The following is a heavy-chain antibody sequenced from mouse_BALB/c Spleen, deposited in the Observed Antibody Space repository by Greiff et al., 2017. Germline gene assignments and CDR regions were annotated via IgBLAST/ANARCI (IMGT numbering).Heavy chain of an antibody. Sequence: EVQGVESGAELVRPGALVKLSCKASGFNIKDYYMHWVKQRPEQGLEWIGWIDPENGNTKYDPKFQGKATITADTSSNTAYLQLSSLTSEDTAVYYCARELLRPLYAMDYWGQGTSVTVSS. D-gene: IGHD1-2*01. CDR3: ARELLRPLYAMDY. CDR2: IDPENGNT. CDR1: GFNIKDYY. V-gene: IGHV14-1*02. J-gene: IGHJ4*01.